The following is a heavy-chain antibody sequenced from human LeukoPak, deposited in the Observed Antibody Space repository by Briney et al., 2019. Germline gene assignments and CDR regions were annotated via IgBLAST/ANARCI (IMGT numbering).Heavy chain of an antibody. Sequence: GSLRLSCAASGFTFADYAMSWVRQVPGKGLEWVSGINWNGPSTGYADSVKGRFTSSRDNAKNSLYLQMNSLRAEDTALYHCAREVSVAYSYNMDVWGKGTTVTISS. CDR1: GFTFADYA. CDR2: INWNGPST. J-gene: IGHJ6*03. D-gene: IGHD3-10*01. CDR3: AREVSVAYSYNMDV. V-gene: IGHV3-20*01.